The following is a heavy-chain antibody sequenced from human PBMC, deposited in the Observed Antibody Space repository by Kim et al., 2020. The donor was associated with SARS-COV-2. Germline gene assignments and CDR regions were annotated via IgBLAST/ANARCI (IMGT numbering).Heavy chain of an antibody. Sequence: GGSLRLSCAASGFTFSSYWMHWVRQAPGKGLVWVSRINSDGSSTSYADSVKGRFTISRDNAKNTLYLQMNSLRAEDTAVYYCASTGGYGSGSYYNSWGQGTLVTVSS. J-gene: IGHJ4*02. CDR2: INSDGSST. CDR1: GFTFSSYW. CDR3: ASTGGYGSGSYYNS. D-gene: IGHD3-10*01. V-gene: IGHV3-74*01.